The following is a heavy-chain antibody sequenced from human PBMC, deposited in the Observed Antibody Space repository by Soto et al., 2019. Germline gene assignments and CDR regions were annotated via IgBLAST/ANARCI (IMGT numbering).Heavy chain of an antibody. D-gene: IGHD6-19*01. Sequence: TSETLSLTCTVSGGSISSYYWSWIRQPPGKGLEWIGYIYYSGSTNYNPSLKSRVTISVDTSKNQFSLKLSSVTAADTAVYYCARWYSSGWYGWFDPWGQGTLVTVS. J-gene: IGHJ5*02. CDR3: ARWYSSGWYGWFDP. CDR1: GGSISSYY. V-gene: IGHV4-59*08. CDR2: IYYSGST.